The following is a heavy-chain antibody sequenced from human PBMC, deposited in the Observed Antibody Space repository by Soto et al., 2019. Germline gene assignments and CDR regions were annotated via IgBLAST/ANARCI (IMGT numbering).Heavy chain of an antibody. CDR3: ARDLAGHITMVRAPTEDPWTCFDY. V-gene: IGHV1-18*01. Sequence: ASVKGSCKASGYTFTSYGISWVRQAPGQGLEWMGWISAYNGNTNYAQKLQGRVTMTTDTSTSTAYMELRSLRSDDTAVYYCARDLAGHITMVRAPTEDPWTCFDYWGQGTLVTVSS. CDR2: ISAYNGNT. CDR1: GYTFTSYG. J-gene: IGHJ4*02. D-gene: IGHD3-10*01.